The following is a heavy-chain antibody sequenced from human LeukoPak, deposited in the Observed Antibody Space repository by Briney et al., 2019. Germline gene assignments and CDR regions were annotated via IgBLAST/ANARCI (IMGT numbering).Heavy chain of an antibody. Sequence: GGSLRLSCEASGFTLSTYWMNWVRQVPGKGLDRVANINPDGSGKRYVDSVKGRFPIARDNADNSLSLQMNSLRAEDTAVYYCASWGAGGNSWGQGTLVTVSS. J-gene: IGHJ4*02. CDR1: GFTLSTYW. V-gene: IGHV3-7*01. CDR3: ASWGAGGNS. D-gene: IGHD3-16*01. CDR2: INPDGSGK.